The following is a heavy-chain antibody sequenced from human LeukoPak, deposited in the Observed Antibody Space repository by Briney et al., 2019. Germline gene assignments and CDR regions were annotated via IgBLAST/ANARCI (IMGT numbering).Heavy chain of an antibody. CDR2: IDPSDSYT. J-gene: IGHJ4*02. D-gene: IGHD3-3*01. CDR1: GYTFTSYW. V-gene: IGHV5-10-1*01. Sequence: PVESLKISCKGSGYTFTSYWISWVRQVPGKGLEWMGKIDPSDSYTNYSPSFQGHVTISADKSISAAFLQWSSLKASDTAMYYCARHSHYDFWSGYLDYWGQGTLVTVSS. CDR3: ARHSHYDFWSGYLDY.